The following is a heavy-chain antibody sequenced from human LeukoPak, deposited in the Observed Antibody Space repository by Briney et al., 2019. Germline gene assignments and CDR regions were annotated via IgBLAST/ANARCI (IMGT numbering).Heavy chain of an antibody. J-gene: IGHJ4*02. D-gene: IGHD6-6*01. CDR1: GFTFSSYW. CDR3: ASPYRGSSSYYFDY. V-gene: IGHV3-74*01. CDR2: INTDGSST. Sequence: PGGSLRLSCAASGFTFSSYWMHWVRQAPGKGLVWVSRINTDGSSTSYADSVKGRFTISRDNSKNTLYLQMNSLRAEDTAVYYCASPYRGSSSYYFDYWGQGTLVTVSS.